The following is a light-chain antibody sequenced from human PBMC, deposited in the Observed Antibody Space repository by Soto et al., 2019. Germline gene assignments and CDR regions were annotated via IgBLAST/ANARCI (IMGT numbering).Light chain of an antibody. CDR3: AAWDDSLNGVV. CDR1: SSNIGSNT. J-gene: IGLJ2*01. Sequence: QSVLTQPPSASGTPGQRVTISCSGSSSNIGSNTVNWYQQLPGTAPKLLIYSNNQRPSGVPARFSGYKYGTSASLAISGLQSEDEADYYCAAWDDSLNGVVFGGGTKLTVL. CDR2: SNN. V-gene: IGLV1-44*01.